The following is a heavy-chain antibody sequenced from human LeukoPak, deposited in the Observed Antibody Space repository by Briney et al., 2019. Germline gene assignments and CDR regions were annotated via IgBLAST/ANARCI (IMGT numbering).Heavy chain of an antibody. Sequence: ASVKVSCKASGYTFTGYYMHWVRQAPGQGLEWMGWINPNSGGTNYAQKFQGRVTMTRDTSISTAYMELSRLRSDDTAVYYCARDGSGEHQDHYYYYYMDVWGKGTTVTVSS. CDR3: ARDGSGEHQDHYYYYYMDV. CDR1: GYTFTGYY. J-gene: IGHJ6*03. D-gene: IGHD3-10*01. V-gene: IGHV1-2*02. CDR2: INPNSGGT.